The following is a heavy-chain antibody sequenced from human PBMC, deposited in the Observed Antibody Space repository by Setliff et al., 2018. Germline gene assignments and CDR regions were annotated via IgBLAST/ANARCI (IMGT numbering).Heavy chain of an antibody. CDR3: ARNGGLDC. J-gene: IGHJ4*02. D-gene: IGHD2-8*01. Sequence: GSLRLSCAASGFTFSNSWMNWVRRAPGKGLEWVAIIKQDGSEKYYVDSVKGRFTISRDNTRNSLYLQMNSLRAEDTAVYYCARNGGLDCWGQGALVTVSS. CDR1: GFTFSNSW. CDR2: IKQDGSEK. V-gene: IGHV3-7*01.